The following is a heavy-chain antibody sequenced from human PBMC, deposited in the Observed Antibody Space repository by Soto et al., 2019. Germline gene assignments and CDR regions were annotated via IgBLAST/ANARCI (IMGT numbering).Heavy chain of an antibody. CDR1: GFSFDDYT. CDR3: AKGQIDYSSSFVDY. V-gene: IGHV3-43*01. Sequence: GGSLRLSCPASGFSFDDYTVHWVRQPPGKGLEWVSLISWDGGSTYYADSVKGRFTISRDNSKNSLYLQMNSLRTEDTALYYCAKGQIDYSSSFVDYWGQGTLVTVSS. CDR2: ISWDGGST. J-gene: IGHJ4*02. D-gene: IGHD6-6*01.